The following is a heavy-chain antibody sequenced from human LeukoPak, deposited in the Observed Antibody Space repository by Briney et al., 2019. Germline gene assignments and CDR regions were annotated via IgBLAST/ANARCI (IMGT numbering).Heavy chain of an antibody. CDR2: ISYDGSNK. V-gene: IGHV3-30*04. Sequence: GRSLRLSCAASGFTFSSYAMHWVRQAPGKGLEWVAVISYDGSNKYYADSVKGRFTIPRDNSKNTLYLQMNSLRAEDTAVYYCARETYSGYDLGFDYWGQGTLVTVSS. CDR1: GFTFSSYA. J-gene: IGHJ4*02. D-gene: IGHD5-12*01. CDR3: ARETYSGYDLGFDY.